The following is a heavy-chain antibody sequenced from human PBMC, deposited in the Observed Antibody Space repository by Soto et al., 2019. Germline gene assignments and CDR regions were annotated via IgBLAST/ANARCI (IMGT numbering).Heavy chain of an antibody. CDR2: IYYSGST. CDR3: MLGSGWKDFDY. V-gene: IGHV4-39*01. D-gene: IGHD3-22*01. J-gene: IGHJ4*02. Sequence: SETLSLTCSVSGGSITSSSDYWGLIRQPPGKGLEWSGNIYYSGSTYYNPSLKSRVTISVDTYKTQFSLKLSSVTAGGMVVYYCMLGSGWKDFDYWGQGTLVTVSS. CDR1: GGSITSSSDY.